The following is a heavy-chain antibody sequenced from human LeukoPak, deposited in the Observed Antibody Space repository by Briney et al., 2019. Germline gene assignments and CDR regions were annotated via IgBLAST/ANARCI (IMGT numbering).Heavy chain of an antibody. Sequence: GASVKVSCKASGGTFSSYAISWVRQAPGQGLEWMGGIIPIFGTANYAQKFQGRVTITTDESTSTAYMELSSLRSEDTAVYYCARPRGYSYGRWFDPWGQGTLVTVSS. CDR2: IIPIFGTA. CDR1: GGTFSSYA. CDR3: ARPRGYSYGRWFDP. D-gene: IGHD5-18*01. V-gene: IGHV1-69*05. J-gene: IGHJ5*02.